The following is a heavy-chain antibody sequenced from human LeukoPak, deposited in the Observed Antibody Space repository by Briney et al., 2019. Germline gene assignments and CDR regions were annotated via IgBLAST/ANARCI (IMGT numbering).Heavy chain of an antibody. J-gene: IGHJ4*02. CDR3: ARVWNGWDIVVVPAALDY. CDR2: ISAYNGNT. V-gene: IGHV1-18*01. CDR1: GYTFISYG. Sequence: WASVKVSCKASGYTFISYGISWVRQAPGQGLEWMGWISAYNGNTNYAQKFQGRVTMTTDTSTSTAYMELRSLRSDDTAVYYCARVWNGWDIVVVPAALDYWGQGTLVTVSS. D-gene: IGHD2-2*01.